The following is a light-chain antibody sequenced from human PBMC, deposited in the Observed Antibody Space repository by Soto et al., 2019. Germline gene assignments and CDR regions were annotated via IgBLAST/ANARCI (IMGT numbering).Light chain of an antibody. J-gene: IGKJ2*01. Sequence: DIVMTQSPDSLPVSLGERATINCKSSQSLLYSSNNKNYLAWYQQKPGQPPKLLIFWASTRESGVPDRFSGSGSGTDFTLTISRLQSEDFAVYYCQQYNNWPPYTFGQGTKLEIK. CDR1: QSLLYSSNNKNY. CDR3: QQYNNWPPYT. V-gene: IGKV4-1*01. CDR2: WAS.